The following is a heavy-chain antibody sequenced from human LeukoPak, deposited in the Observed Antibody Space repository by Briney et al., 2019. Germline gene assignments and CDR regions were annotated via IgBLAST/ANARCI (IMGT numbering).Heavy chain of an antibody. D-gene: IGHD6-19*01. CDR3: AKGQQWLARAAYFDY. J-gene: IGHJ4*02. CDR2: ISYDGSNK. CDR1: GFTFSSYG. Sequence: ERSLRLSCAASGFTFSSYGMHWVRQAPGKGLEWVAVISYDGSNKYYADSVKGRFTISRDNSKNTLYLQMNSLRAEDTAVYYCAKGQQWLARAAYFDYWGQGTLVTVSS. V-gene: IGHV3-30*18.